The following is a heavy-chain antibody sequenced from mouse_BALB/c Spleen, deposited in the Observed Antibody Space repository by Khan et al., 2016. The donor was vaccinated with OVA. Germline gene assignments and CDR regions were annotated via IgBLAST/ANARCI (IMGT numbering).Heavy chain of an antibody. J-gene: IGHJ3*01. D-gene: IGHD1-1*01. CDR1: GFTFSTYG. CDR3: TRLAYYDDSEGFAY. V-gene: IGHV5-6*01. CDR2: VSTGGSYT. Sequence: EVELVESGGDLVKPGGSLKLSCAASGFTFSTYGMSWVRQAPDKRLEWVATVSTGGSYTYYPDSVKWRFTISRDNAKHTLYLQMSGRRSEDTAMFYCTRLAYYDDSEGFAYWGQGTLVTVSA.